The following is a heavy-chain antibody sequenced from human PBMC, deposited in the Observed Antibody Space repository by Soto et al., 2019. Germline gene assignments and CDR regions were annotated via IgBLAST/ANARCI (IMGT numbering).Heavy chain of an antibody. D-gene: IGHD3-9*01. J-gene: IGHJ6*03. V-gene: IGHV1-8*01. Sequence: ASVKVSCKASGYTFTSYDINWVRQATGQGLEWMGWMNPNSGNTGYAQKFQGRVTMTRNTSISTAYMELSSLRSEDTAVYYCARVQLRYFDIGLDYYYYYMDVWGKGTTVTVSS. CDR3: ARVQLRYFDIGLDYYYYYMDV. CDR2: MNPNSGNT. CDR1: GYTFTSYD.